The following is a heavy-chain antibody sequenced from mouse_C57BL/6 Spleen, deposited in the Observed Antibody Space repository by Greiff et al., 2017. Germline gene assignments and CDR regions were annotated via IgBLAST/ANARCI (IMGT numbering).Heavy chain of an antibody. D-gene: IGHD1-1*01. V-gene: IGHV1-69*01. J-gene: IGHJ2*01. CDR3: ARRPHYGSSYEYYFDY. CDR1: GYTFTSYW. CDR2: IDPSDSYT. Sequence: QVQLQQPGAELVMPGASVKLSCKASGYTFTSYWMHWVKQRPGQGLEWIGEIDPSDSYTNYNQKFKGKSTLTVDKSSSTAYMQLSSLTSEDSAVYYCARRPHYGSSYEYYFDYWGQGTTRTVSS.